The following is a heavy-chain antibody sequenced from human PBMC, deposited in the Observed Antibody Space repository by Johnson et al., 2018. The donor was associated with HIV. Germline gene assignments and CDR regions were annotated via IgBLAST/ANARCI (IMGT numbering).Heavy chain of an antibody. CDR2: VSNDGNNK. V-gene: IGHV3-30*03. D-gene: IGHD3-3*01. Sequence: QVQLVESGGGVVQPGKSLRLFCAASGFTFSSYAMHWVRQAPGKGLEWVAVVSNDGNNKYYTDSVKGRFTISRDNSRNTLNLQMNNLRAEDTGVYYCARDTDDFWSGEGAFDIWAKGQWSPSLQ. CDR3: ARDTDDFWSGEGAFDI. J-gene: IGHJ3*02. CDR1: GFTFSSYA.